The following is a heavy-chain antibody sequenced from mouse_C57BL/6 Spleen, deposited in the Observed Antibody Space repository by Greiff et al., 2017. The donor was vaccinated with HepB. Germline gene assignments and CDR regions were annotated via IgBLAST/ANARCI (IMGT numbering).Heavy chain of an antibody. CDR2: IYWDDDK. V-gene: IGHV8-12*01. D-gene: IGHD1-1*01. Sequence: QVTLKESGPGILQSSQTLSLTCSFSGFSLSTSGMGVSWIRQPSGKGLEWLAHIYWDDDKRYHPSLKSRLTISKDTSRNQVFLKITSVDTADTATYDCARSDYYGKGYFDVWGTGTTVTVSS. J-gene: IGHJ1*03. CDR3: ARSDYYGKGYFDV. CDR1: GFSLSTSGMG.